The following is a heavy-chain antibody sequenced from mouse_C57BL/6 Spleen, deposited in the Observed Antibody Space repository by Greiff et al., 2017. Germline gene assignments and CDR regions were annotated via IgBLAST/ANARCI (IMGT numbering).Heavy chain of an antibody. J-gene: IGHJ2*01. Sequence: VQLQQSGAELAKPGASVKLSCTASGYTFTSYWMHWVKQRPGQGLEWIGYINPSSGYTKYNQKFKDKATLTADKSTSTAYMQLSSLTYEDSAVYYCAKLSLGDYWGQGTTLTVSS. CDR1: GYTFTSYW. CDR3: AKLSLGDY. V-gene: IGHV1-7*01. CDR2: INPSSGYT. D-gene: IGHD3-3*01.